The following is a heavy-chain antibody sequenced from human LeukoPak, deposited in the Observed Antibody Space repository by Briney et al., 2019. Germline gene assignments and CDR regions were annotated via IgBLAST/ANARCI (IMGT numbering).Heavy chain of an antibody. J-gene: IGHJ3*02. CDR3: ARASELDAFDI. CDR2: INPDGGAK. V-gene: IGHV3-7*01. D-gene: IGHD3-10*01. Sequence: PGGSLRLSCEASGFTFTGNWMSWVRHAPGRGLEWVANINPDGGAKYYAASVKGRFTVSRDNAKDSLYLQMNSLRVEDTAVYYCARASELDAFDIWGQGTMVTVSS. CDR1: GFTFTGNW.